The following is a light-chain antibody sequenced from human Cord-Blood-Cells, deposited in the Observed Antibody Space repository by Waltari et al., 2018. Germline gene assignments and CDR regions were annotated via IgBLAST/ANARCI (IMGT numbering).Light chain of an antibody. CDR2: EVS. J-gene: IGLJ1*01. CDR1: SSDVGGYNH. V-gene: IGLV2-14*01. Sequence: QSALPQPASVSGSPGQSITIPCTGTSSDVGGYNHVPWYQQHPGKAPKLMIYEVSNRPSGVSNRFSGSKSGNTASLTISGLQAEDEADYYCSSYTSSSSWVFGTGTKVTVL. CDR3: SSYTSSSSWV.